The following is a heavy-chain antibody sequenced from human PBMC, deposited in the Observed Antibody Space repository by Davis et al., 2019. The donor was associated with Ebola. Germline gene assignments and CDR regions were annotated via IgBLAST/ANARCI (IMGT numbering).Heavy chain of an antibody. J-gene: IGHJ4*02. V-gene: IGHV3-23*01. CDR1: GFTFSSYA. Sequence: GESLKISCAASGFTFSSYAMSWVRQAPGKGLEWVSAISGSGGSTYYADSVKGRFIVSRDTSNNILLLEMNSLRAEDTAIYYCVKGNRNLFYSDTGLDSWGQGTLVTVSS. CDR2: ISGSGGST. D-gene: IGHD3-22*01. CDR3: VKGNRNLFYSDTGLDS.